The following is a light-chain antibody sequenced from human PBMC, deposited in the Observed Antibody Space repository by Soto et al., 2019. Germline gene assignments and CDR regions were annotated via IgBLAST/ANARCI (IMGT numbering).Light chain of an antibody. CDR2: EVS. V-gene: IGLV2-14*01. CDR3: TSYEGGATYV. Sequence: QSALTQPASVSGSPGQSVTISCTGTSSDVGAYNLVSWYQQYPGKAPKLMIYEVSNRPSGVSNRFSGSKSGNTASLTISGLQTEDEADYYCCTSYEGGATYVFGTGTKVTV. CDR1: SSDVGAYNL. J-gene: IGLJ1*01.